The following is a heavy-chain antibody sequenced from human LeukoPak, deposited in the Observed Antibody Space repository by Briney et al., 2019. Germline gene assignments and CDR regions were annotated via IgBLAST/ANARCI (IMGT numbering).Heavy chain of an antibody. D-gene: IGHD6-19*01. V-gene: IGHV1-46*01. J-gene: IGHJ4*02. Sequence: ASVKVSCKASGYTFTSYYMHWVRQAPGQGLEWMGIINPSGGSTSYAQKFQGRVTMTKDTSTSTVYMELSSLRSEDTAVYYCARDRVAGPFDYWGQGALVTVSS. CDR1: GYTFTSYY. CDR3: ARDRVAGPFDY. CDR2: INPSGGST.